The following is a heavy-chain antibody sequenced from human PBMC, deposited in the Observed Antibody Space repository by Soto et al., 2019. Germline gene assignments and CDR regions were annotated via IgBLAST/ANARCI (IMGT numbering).Heavy chain of an antibody. CDR1: GFTFSSYG. V-gene: IGHV3-33*01. CDR3: ARDAGGYSNYYYMDV. D-gene: IGHD5-18*01. J-gene: IGHJ6*03. Sequence: QVQLVESGGGVVQPGRSLRLSCAASGFTFSSYGMHWVRQAPGKGLEWVAVIWYDGSNKYYADSVKGRFTISRDNSKNTLYRQMNSLRAEDTAVYYCARDAGGYSNYYYMDVWGKGTTVTVSS. CDR2: IWYDGSNK.